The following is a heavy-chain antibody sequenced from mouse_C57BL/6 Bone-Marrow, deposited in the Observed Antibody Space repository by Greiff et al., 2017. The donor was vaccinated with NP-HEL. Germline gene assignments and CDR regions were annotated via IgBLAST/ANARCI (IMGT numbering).Heavy chain of an antibody. Sequence: QVQLQQSGAELARPGASVKLSCKASGYTFTSYGISWVKQRTGQGLEWIGEIYPRSGNTYYNEKFKGKATLTADKSSSTAYMELRSLTSEDSAVYYCARRLRREFYYAMDYWGQGTSVTVSS. CDR2: IYPRSGNT. CDR1: GYTFTSYG. CDR3: ARRLRREFYYAMDY. V-gene: IGHV1-81*01. J-gene: IGHJ4*01. D-gene: IGHD2-4*01.